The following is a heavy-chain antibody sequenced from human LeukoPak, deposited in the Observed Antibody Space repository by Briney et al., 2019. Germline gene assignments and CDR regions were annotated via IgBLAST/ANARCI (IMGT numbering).Heavy chain of an antibody. Sequence: GESLKISCKGSGYSFTSYWIGWVRQMPGKGLEWMGIIYPGDPDTRYSPSFQGQVTISADKSISTAYLQWSSLKASDTAMYYCARVGYCSSTSCYGINWFDPWGQGTLVTVSS. J-gene: IGHJ5*02. CDR2: IYPGDPDT. CDR1: GYSFTSYW. V-gene: IGHV5-51*01. D-gene: IGHD2-2*01. CDR3: ARVGYCSSTSCYGINWFDP.